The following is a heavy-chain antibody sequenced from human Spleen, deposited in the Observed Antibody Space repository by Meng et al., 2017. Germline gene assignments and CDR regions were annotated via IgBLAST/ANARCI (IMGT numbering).Heavy chain of an antibody. CDR1: GFTFTSSW. D-gene: IGHD3-10*01. CDR2: INRDGRTT. Sequence: GESLKISCEASGFTFTSSWMHWVRQAPGKGLVWVSRINRDGRTTNYADSVKGRFTISRDNSKNTLYLQMNSLRAEDTAVYYCARDGLGSGSYYNVVAAFDIWGQGTMVTVSS. CDR3: ARDGLGSGSYYNVVAAFDI. V-gene: IGHV3-74*01. J-gene: IGHJ3*02.